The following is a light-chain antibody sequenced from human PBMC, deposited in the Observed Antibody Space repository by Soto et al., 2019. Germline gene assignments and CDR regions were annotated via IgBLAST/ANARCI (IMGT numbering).Light chain of an antibody. Sequence: DTQLTQSPTSLPASVGARVTITCRASQSIRSSLNWYQHKLGEAPKLLIYTASTLQSGVPSRFSGSGSGTDFSLTISSLQPEDVAIYYCQQSNTIPWTFGQGTKVEIK. CDR2: TAS. V-gene: IGKV1-39*01. J-gene: IGKJ1*01. CDR1: QSIRSS. CDR3: QQSNTIPWT.